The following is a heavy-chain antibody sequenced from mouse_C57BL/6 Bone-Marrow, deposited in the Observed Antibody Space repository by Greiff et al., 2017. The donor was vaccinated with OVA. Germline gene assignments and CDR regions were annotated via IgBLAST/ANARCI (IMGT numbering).Heavy chain of an antibody. D-gene: IGHD2-4*01. J-gene: IGHJ4*01. V-gene: IGHV1-64*01. CDR1: GYTFTSYW. CDR2: IHPNSGST. Sequence: QVHVKQPGAELVKPGASVKLSCKASGYTFTSYWMHWVKQRPGQGLEWIGMIHPNSGSTNYNEKFKSKATLTVDKSSSTAYMQLSSLTSEDSAVYYCARQRLRYAMDYWGQGTSVTVSS. CDR3: ARQRLRYAMDY.